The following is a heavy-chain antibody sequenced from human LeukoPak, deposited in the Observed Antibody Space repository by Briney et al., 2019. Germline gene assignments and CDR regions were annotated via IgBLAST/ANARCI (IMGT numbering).Heavy chain of an antibody. J-gene: IGHJ5*02. Sequence: KPGGSLRLSCAASGFTFSDYYMSWIRQAPGKGLEWVSYISSSSSYTNYADSVKGRFTISRDNSKNTLYLQMNSLRAEDTAVYYCARERVPGGSGSYYRGWFDPWGQGTLVTVSS. CDR2: ISSSSSYT. CDR1: GFTFSDYY. CDR3: ARERVPGGSGSYYRGWFDP. D-gene: IGHD3-10*01. V-gene: IGHV3-11*06.